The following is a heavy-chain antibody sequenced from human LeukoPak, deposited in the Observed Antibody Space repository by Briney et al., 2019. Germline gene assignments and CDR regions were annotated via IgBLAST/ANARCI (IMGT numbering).Heavy chain of an antibody. J-gene: IGHJ4*02. D-gene: IGHD3-16*01. CDR3: AGDTPPGGDYYFDY. Sequence: GGSLRLSCAASGFSFSTYGMHWVRQAPGKGLEWVALIWNAGANTDYADSVKGRFTISRDNSKNTLYLQMNSLRAKDTAVYYCAGDTPPGGDYYFDYWGQGTLVIVSS. V-gene: IGHV3-33*01. CDR2: IWNAGANT. CDR1: GFSFSTYG.